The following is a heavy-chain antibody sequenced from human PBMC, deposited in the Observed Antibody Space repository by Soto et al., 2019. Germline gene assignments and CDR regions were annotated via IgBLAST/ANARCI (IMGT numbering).Heavy chain of an antibody. Sequence: GSRILSYAASGFTFSSYSMNWVRQAPGKGLEWVSSISSSSSYIYYADSVRGRFIISRDNAMRSLYLQMDSLRPDDTALYYCVRGLWEGHFDNWGQGTLVNVSA. V-gene: IGHV3-21*04. CDR1: GFTFSSYS. CDR3: VRGLWEGHFDN. J-gene: IGHJ4*02. D-gene: IGHD1-26*01. CDR2: ISSSSSYI.